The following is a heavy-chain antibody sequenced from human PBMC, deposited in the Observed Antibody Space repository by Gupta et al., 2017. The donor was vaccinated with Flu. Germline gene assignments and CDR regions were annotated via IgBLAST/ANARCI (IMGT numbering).Heavy chain of an antibody. CDR1: GFTFSSYS. J-gene: IGHJ4*02. V-gene: IGHV3-21*01. CDR3: AREDRVAVAGTVDY. Sequence: EVQLVESGGGLVKPGGSLRLSCAASGFTFSSYSMNWVRQAPGKGLEWVSSISSSSSYIYYADSVKGRFTISRDNAKNSLYLQMNSLRAEDTAVYYCAREDRVAVAGTVDYWGQGTLVTVSS. CDR2: ISSSSSYI. D-gene: IGHD6-19*01.